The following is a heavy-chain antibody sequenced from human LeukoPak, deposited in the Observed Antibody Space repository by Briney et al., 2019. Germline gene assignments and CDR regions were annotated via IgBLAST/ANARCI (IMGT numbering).Heavy chain of an antibody. Sequence: GGSLRLSCVASGFTFSSYSMNWVRQAPGKGLEWISYIDSDTYGNTIYYPHTVKGRFTISRDNAKNSLYLQMDSLRDEDTAVYYCAREAGDSSGWYNWFDPWGQGTLVTVSS. CDR2: IDSDTYGNTI. CDR1: GFTFSSYS. V-gene: IGHV3-48*02. D-gene: IGHD6-19*01. J-gene: IGHJ5*02. CDR3: AREAGDSSGWYNWFDP.